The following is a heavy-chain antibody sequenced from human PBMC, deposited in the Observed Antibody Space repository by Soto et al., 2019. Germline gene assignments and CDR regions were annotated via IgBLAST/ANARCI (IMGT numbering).Heavy chain of an antibody. Sequence: QVHLVQSGAEVKKPGASVKVSCKTSGYTFITFGISWVRQAPGQGLEWMGWITPYNGKTNHAQKFQDRVTMTTDTSTGTAYMELRSLRSDDSAVYYCARDTSHYFDHWGQGTLVTVSS. CDR1: GYTFITFG. D-gene: IGHD2-2*01. V-gene: IGHV1-18*01. J-gene: IGHJ4*02. CDR2: ITPYNGKT. CDR3: ARDTSHYFDH.